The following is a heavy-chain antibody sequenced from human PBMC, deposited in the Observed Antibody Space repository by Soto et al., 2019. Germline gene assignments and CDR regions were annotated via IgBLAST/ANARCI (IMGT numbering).Heavy chain of an antibody. J-gene: IGHJ6*02. CDR2: INPITGDT. V-gene: IGHV1-2*02. CDR1: GYTFTDYY. D-gene: IGHD2-2*01. CDR3: ARVTSFQDGMDV. Sequence: VQLMQSGAEVKKPGASVKVSCKASGYTFTDYYLHWVRQAPGQGLEWMGWINPITGDTKSTQKFQARVTMTRDTSLGTASLELTSLTSDDTAVYYCARVTSFQDGMDVWGQGTTVSVS.